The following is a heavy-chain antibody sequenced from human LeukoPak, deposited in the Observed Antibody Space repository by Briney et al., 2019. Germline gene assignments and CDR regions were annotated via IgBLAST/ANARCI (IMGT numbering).Heavy chain of an antibody. CDR3: ARGSSYGSGSYYSLHFDY. CDR1: GFTFSGYD. V-gene: IGHV3-13*01. CDR2: IGTAGDT. D-gene: IGHD3-10*01. Sequence: GGSLRLSCAASGFTFSGYDMHWVRQATGKGLEWVSAIGTAGDTYYPGSVKGRFTISRENAKNSLYLQMNSLRAGDTAVYYCARGSSYGSGSYYSLHFDYWGQGTLVTVSS. J-gene: IGHJ4*02.